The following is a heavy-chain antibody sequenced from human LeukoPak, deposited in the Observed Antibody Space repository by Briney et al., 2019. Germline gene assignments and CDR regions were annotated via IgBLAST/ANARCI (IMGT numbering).Heavy chain of an antibody. J-gene: IGHJ4*02. D-gene: IGHD3-10*01. CDR1: GFTFSDYY. Sequence: PGGSLRLSCAASGFTFSDYYMSWIRQAPGKGLEWVSYISSSGSTIYYADSVKGRFTISRDNAKNSLYLQMNSLRAKDTAVYYCASGNYYGSGSYYGVGAYFDYWGQGTLVTVSS. CDR2: ISSSGSTI. V-gene: IGHV3-11*01. CDR3: ASGNYYGSGSYYGVGAYFDY.